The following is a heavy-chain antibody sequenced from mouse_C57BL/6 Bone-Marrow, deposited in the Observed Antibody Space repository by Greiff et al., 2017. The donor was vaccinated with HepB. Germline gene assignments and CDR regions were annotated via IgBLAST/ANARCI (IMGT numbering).Heavy chain of an antibody. V-gene: IGHV1-64*01. Sequence: QVQLQQPGAELVKPGASVKLSCKASGYTFTSYWMHWVKQRPGQGLEWIGMIHPNSGSTNYNEKFKSKATLTVDKSSSTAYMQLSSLTSEDSAVYYCARYTYYINYEAFFDYWGQGTTLTVSS. CDR2: IHPNSGST. CDR1: GYTFTSYW. CDR3: ARYTYYINYEAFFDY. J-gene: IGHJ2*01. D-gene: IGHD2-5*01.